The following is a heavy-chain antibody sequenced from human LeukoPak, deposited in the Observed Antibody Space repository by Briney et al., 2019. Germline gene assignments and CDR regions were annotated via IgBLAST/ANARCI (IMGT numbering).Heavy chain of an antibody. V-gene: IGHV3-23*01. J-gene: IGHJ4*02. CDR3: AGDRNSDWYSPLDY. CDR1: GFTFTKCA. D-gene: IGHD6-19*01. CDR2: ITATGDTA. Sequence: PGGSLRLSCVASGFTFTKCAMSWIRQAPGNGLEWVAIITATGDTAYYADSVKGRFTISRDNSRNTVYMQMDSLRAEDTAIYYCAGDRNSDWYSPLDYWGQGSQVTVSP.